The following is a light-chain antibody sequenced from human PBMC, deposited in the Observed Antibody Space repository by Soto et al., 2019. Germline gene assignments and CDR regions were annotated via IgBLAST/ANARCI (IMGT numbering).Light chain of an antibody. CDR1: SSNIGAGYD. J-gene: IGLJ1*01. Sequence: QSVLTQSPSVSGAPGQRVTISCTGSSSNIGAGYDVHWYQQVPGTAPKLLIYGNNNRPSGVPDRFSGSKSGTSASLAITGLQAEDEADYYCQSYYSSLSGFVFATGTKLTVL. CDR2: GNN. V-gene: IGLV1-40*01. CDR3: QSYYSSLSGFV.